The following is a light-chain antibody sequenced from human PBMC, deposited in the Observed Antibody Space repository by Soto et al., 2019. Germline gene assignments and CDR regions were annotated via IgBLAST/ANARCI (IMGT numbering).Light chain of an antibody. Sequence: EVVLTQSPGTLSLSPGEIATLSCIASQSVGSNYLAWYQQRPGQPPNLLIFGASHRAPDIPDRFSGSGSGTDLTLTISRLEPEDFAVYYCQQYGGSVQTFGQGTKVDI. CDR1: QSVGSNY. CDR3: QQYGGSVQT. CDR2: GAS. V-gene: IGKV3-20*01. J-gene: IGKJ1*01.